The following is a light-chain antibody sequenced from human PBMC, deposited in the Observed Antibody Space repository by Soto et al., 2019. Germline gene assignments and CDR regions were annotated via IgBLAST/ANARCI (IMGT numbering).Light chain of an antibody. Sequence: DIQMTQSPSTLSASVGDRVTIACRASQNIKNWLAWYQQKPGKVPKLLIYTASSLESGVPSRFSGSGSGTELTLTISSLQPDDFATYYCQQYNSYSRGTFGQETKVEIK. CDR2: TAS. CDR1: QNIKNW. J-gene: IGKJ1*01. V-gene: IGKV1-5*03. CDR3: QQYNSYSRGT.